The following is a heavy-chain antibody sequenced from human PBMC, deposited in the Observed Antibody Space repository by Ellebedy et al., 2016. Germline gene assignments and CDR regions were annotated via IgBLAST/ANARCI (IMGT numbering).Heavy chain of an antibody. CDR2: IWYDGSNK. D-gene: IGHD3-22*01. J-gene: IGHJ4*02. Sequence: GGSLRLSCAASGFTFSSYGMHWVRQAPGKGLEWVAVIWYDGSNKYYADSVKGRFTISRDNSKNTLYLQMNSLRAEDTAVYYCARDHYYDSSGYYYNVNPNPGYWGQGTLVTVSS. CDR1: GFTFSSYG. V-gene: IGHV3-33*08. CDR3: ARDHYYDSSGYYYNVNPNPGY.